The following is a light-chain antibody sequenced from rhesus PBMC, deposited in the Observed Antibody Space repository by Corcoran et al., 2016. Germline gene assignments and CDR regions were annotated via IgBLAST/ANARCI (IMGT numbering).Light chain of an antibody. CDR3: YQHSSGYS. Sequence: QVILTQSPATLSLSPGERATLSCRASQSVRSYLAWYQQKPGQAPRLLIDGASSRATGIPDRVSGSGSGTDFTLTISSLEPEDVGVYHCYQHSSGYSFGQGTKVEIK. CDR1: QSVRSY. J-gene: IGKJ2*01. CDR2: GAS. V-gene: IGKV3-10*01.